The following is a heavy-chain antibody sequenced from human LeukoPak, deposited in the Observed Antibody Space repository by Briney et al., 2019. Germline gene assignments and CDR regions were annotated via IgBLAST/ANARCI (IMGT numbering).Heavy chain of an antibody. J-gene: IGHJ4*02. CDR3: ARGMSNSVNY. CDR2: IYYSGST. D-gene: IGHD4-4*01. V-gene: IGHV4-61*01. Sequence: SETLSLTCTVSGGSVSSGSYYWSWIRQPPGKGLEWIGYIYYSGSTNYNPSLKSRVAISVDTSKNQFSLKLSSVTAADTAVYYCARGMSNSVNYWGQGTLVTVSS. CDR1: GGSVSSGSYY.